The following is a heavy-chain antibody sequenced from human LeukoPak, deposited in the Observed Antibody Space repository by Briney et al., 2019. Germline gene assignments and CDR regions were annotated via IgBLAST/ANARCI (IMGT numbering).Heavy chain of an antibody. CDR2: ISHGGGT. CDR3: AKVRESYDSSGYYLDY. Sequence: GGSLRLSCAASGFTFSNYAVTWVRQAPGRGLEWVSAISHGGGTYYADSVKGRFTISRDNSKNKLYLQMNSLRAEDTAIYYCAKVRESYDSSGYYLDYWGQGTLVTVSS. V-gene: IGHV3-23*01. CDR1: GFTFSNYA. D-gene: IGHD3-22*01. J-gene: IGHJ4*02.